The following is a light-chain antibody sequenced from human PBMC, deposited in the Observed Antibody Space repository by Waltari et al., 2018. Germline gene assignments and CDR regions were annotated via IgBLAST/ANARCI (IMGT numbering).Light chain of an antibody. V-gene: IGKV4-1*01. CDR1: QSVLYTSNNKNY. Sequence: DIVMTQSPDSLAVSLGERATINCKSSQSVLYTSNNKNYLAWYQKEPGQPPKLLIYWASTRESGVPDRFSGSGSVTDFTLTSSSLQAEDVSVYYCQQYYSTPLTFGVGTKVEIK. CDR3: QQYYSTPLT. CDR2: WAS. J-gene: IGKJ4*01.